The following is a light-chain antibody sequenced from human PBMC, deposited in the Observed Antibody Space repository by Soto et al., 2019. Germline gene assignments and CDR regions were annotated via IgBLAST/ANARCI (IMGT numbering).Light chain of an antibody. Sequence: QSVLTQPPSASGSPGQSVTISCAGSGSDIAVYDFVSWYQQHPGTAPKLIIYEVTKRPSGVPDRFSGSKSASTASLTVSVLQAEDEADYYCSSYAGSNTLVFGGGTKLTVL. CDR1: GSDIAVYDF. CDR3: SSYAGSNTLV. J-gene: IGLJ2*01. V-gene: IGLV2-8*01. CDR2: EVT.